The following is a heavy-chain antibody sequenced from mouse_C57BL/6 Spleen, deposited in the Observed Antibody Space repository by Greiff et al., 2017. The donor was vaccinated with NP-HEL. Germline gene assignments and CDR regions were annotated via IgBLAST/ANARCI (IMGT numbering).Heavy chain of an antibody. CDR1: GYAFSSYW. CDR2: IYPGDGDT. V-gene: IGHV1-80*01. D-gene: IGHD2-1*01. CDR3: ARVSTALGSSAY. Sequence: VKLLESGAELVKPGASVKISCKASGYAFSSYWMNWVKQRPGKGLEWIGQIYPGDGDTKDHGKFKGKATLTADKSSSTADMQLSSLTSEDSAVYFCARVSTALGSSAYWGQGTSVTVSS. J-gene: IGHJ4*01.